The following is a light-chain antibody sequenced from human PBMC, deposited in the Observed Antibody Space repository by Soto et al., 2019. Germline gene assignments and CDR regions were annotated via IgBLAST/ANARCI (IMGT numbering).Light chain of an antibody. V-gene: IGLV1-44*01. CDR2: GND. CDR3: TAWDDSLRAVL. CDR1: SSNIGSNT. J-gene: IGLJ2*01. Sequence: QSLLTQPPSASGTPGHRVTISCSGGSSNIGSNTVNWYQHLPGAAPKLLIYGNDQRPSGVPDRSSGSKSGTSVFLGISGLQSEDEADYYCTAWDDSLRAVLFGGGTKLTVL.